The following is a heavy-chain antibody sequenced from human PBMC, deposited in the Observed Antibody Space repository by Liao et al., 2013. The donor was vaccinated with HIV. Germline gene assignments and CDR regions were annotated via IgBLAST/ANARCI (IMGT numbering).Heavy chain of an antibody. Sequence: QVQLQESGPRLVQPSETLSLTCTVSGDTIINNYWTWLRQPAGKGLEWIGRVYSSGSTNYNPSLKSRVTISVDTSKNQFSLKLSSVTAADTAVYFCAVGSSWYNGWVYWGQGTLVTVSS. V-gene: IGHV4-4*07. D-gene: IGHD6-13*01. CDR1: GDTIINNY. J-gene: IGHJ4*02. CDR2: VYSSGST. CDR3: AVGSSWYNGWVY.